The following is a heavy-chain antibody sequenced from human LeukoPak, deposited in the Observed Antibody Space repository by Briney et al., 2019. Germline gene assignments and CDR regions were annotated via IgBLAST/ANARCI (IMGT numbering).Heavy chain of an antibody. Sequence: GGPLRLSCAASGFIFSNYGMHWVRQAPGKGLEWVAFIRSGGSTKYYADSVKGRFTISRDNSKNTLFLQMDSLRVEDTGVFYCVKERGSTTWLGSYWGQGTLVTVSS. D-gene: IGHD2-2*01. CDR2: IRSGGSTK. J-gene: IGHJ4*02. CDR3: VKERGSTTWLGSY. V-gene: IGHV3-30*02. CDR1: GFIFSNYG.